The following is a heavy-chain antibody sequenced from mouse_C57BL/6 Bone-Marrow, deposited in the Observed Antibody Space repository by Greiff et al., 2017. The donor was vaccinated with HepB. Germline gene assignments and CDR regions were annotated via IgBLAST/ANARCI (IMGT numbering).Heavy chain of an antibody. CDR2: ISYSGST. Sequence: VHVKQSGPGLAKPSQTLSLTCSVTGYSITSDYWNWIRKFPGNKLEYMGYISYSGSTYYNPSLKSRISITRDTSKNQYYLQLNSVTTEDTATYYCARSYGSSYRYFDVWGTGTTVTDSS. CDR3: ARSYGSSYRYFDV. J-gene: IGHJ1*03. CDR1: GYSITSDY. V-gene: IGHV3-8*01. D-gene: IGHD1-1*01.